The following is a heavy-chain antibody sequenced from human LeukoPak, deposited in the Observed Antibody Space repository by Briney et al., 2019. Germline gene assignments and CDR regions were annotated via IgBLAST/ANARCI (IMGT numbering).Heavy chain of an antibody. CDR3: ARGSYYGDHDC. J-gene: IGHJ4*02. D-gene: IGHD4-17*01. CDR2: IYTSGST. Sequence: SETLSLTCTVSGGSISSYYWSWIRQPAGKGLEWIGRIYTSGSTNYSPSLKSRVTMSVDTSKNQFSLNLSSVAAADTAVYYCARGSYYGDHDCWGQGTLVTVSS. V-gene: IGHV4-4*07. CDR1: GGSISSYY.